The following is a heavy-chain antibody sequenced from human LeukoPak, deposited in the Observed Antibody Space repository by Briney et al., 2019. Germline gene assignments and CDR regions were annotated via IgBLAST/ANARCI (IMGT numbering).Heavy chain of an antibody. Sequence: ASVKVSCKASGYTFTSYGISWVRQAPGQGLEWMGWISAYNGNTNYAQKLQGRVTMTTDTSTSTAYMELRSLRSDDTAVYYCARDLNVVVDTAMVMSPFDYWGQGTLVTVSS. V-gene: IGHV1-18*01. CDR2: ISAYNGNT. CDR3: ARDLNVVVDTAMVMSPFDY. CDR1: GYTFTSYG. J-gene: IGHJ4*02. D-gene: IGHD5-18*01.